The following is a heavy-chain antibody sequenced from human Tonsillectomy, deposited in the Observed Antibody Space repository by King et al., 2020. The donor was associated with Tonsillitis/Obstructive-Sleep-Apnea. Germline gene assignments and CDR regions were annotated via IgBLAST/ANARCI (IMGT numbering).Heavy chain of an antibody. CDR2: TRNKANSYTT. CDR1: GFTLSDHY. CDR3: ARGVGKEGP. J-gene: IGHJ5*02. Sequence: VQLVESGGGLVQPGGSLRLSCAASGFTLSDHYMDWVRQAPGKGLEWVGRTRNKANSYTTEYAASVKGGFTISRDDSKNSLYLQMNSLKTEDAAVYYCARGVGKEGPWGQGTLVTVSS. V-gene: IGHV3-72*01. D-gene: IGHD1-26*01.